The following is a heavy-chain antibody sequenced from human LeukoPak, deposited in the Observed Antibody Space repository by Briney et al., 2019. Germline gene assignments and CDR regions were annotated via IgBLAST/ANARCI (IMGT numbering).Heavy chain of an antibody. V-gene: IGHV5-51*01. CDR2: IYPGDSDT. CDR3: ARNYRGLSGYIDY. D-gene: IGHD2-15*01. Sequence: GESLKISCKGSGYSFTSYCIGCVRQMPGKGLEWVGIIYPGDSDTRYSPSFQGQVTISADKSISTAYLQWSSLKASDTAMYYCARNYRGLSGYIDYWGKGTLVTVSS. J-gene: IGHJ4*02. CDR1: GYSFTSYC.